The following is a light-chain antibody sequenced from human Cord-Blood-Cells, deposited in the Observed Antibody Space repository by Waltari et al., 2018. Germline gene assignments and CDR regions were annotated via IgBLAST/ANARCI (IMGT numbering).Light chain of an antibody. Sequence: QSALTHPASVSGSPGQSITISCTGTSSDVGGYNYVSWYQQHPGKAPKLMIYDVSNRPTGVSNRFSGYNSGNTASLTISGLQAEDEADYYCSSYTSSSTVVFGGGTKLTVL. CDR1: SSDVGGYNY. CDR3: SSYTSSSTVV. J-gene: IGLJ2*01. CDR2: DVS. V-gene: IGLV2-14*01.